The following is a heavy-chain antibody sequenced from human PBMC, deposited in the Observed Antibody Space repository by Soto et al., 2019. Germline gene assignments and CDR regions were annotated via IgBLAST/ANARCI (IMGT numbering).Heavy chain of an antibody. CDR1: GFTFLSFT. V-gene: IGHV3-21*01. CDR3: TRDASRDSSARGWFDP. Sequence: GGSLRLSCGASGFTFLSFTMNWGRQAPGKGLEWVSTISSNSAYIYYTDALRGRFTISRDNAKNSLHLQMNSLRAEDTAVYYCTRDASRDSSARGWFDPWGPGTLVTVSS. D-gene: IGHD6-13*01. CDR2: ISSNSAYI. J-gene: IGHJ5*02.